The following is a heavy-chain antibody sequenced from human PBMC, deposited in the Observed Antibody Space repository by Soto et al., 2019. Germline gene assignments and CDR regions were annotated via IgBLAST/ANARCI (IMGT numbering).Heavy chain of an antibody. Sequence: VQLVESGGGVVQPGRSLRLSCAASGFTFSYYGMHWVRQAPGKGLEWVAVVSFDGSNTYHADSVKGRFTISRDNSKNTLSLQMNSLRVEDTAVYYCASGIFGSGSGGGTKNLDYWGQGTLVTVSS. CDR2: VSFDGSNT. D-gene: IGHD3-10*01. CDR3: ASGIFGSGSGGGTKNLDY. CDR1: GFTFSYYG. V-gene: IGHV3-30*03. J-gene: IGHJ4*02.